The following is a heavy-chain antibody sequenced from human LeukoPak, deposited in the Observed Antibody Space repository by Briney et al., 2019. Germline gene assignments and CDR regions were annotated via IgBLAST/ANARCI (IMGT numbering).Heavy chain of an antibody. V-gene: IGHV3-23*01. CDR3: ATYSHNDRPNDY. J-gene: IGHJ4*02. CDR2: IRGSGANT. D-gene: IGHD3-22*01. Sequence: PGGSLRLSCAASGFSFSSYAMSWVRQAPGKGLEWVSGIRGSGANTYYADSVKGRFTISRDNSKNTLYLQMNSLRAEDTAVYYCATYSHNDRPNDYWGQGTLVTVSS. CDR1: GFSFSSYA.